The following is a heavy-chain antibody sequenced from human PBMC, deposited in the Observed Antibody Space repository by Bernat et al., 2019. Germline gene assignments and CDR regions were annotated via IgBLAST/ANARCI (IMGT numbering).Heavy chain of an antibody. Sequence: QVRLVESGGGVVQPGRSLRLSCAASGFTFSSYAMHWVRQAPGKGLEWVAVISYDGSNKYYADSVKGRFTISRDNSKNTLYLQMNSLRAEDTAVYYCPYSSSYGYFDYWGQGTLVTVSS. CDR3: PYSSSYGYFDY. CDR2: ISYDGSNK. CDR1: GFTFSSYA. J-gene: IGHJ4*02. V-gene: IGHV3-30*01. D-gene: IGHD6-13*01.